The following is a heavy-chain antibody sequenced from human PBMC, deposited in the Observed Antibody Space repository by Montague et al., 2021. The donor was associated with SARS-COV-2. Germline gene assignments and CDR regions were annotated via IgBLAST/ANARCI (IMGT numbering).Heavy chain of an antibody. V-gene: IGHV4-61*09. CDR1: GGSISSGSYY. Sequence: TLSLTCNVSGGSISSGSYYWSWIRQPAGKGLEWIGHIYTSGSTNYNPSLKSRVTISVDTSKNQFSLKLSSVTAADTAVYYCARGLLYGSGSRFDYWGQGTLVTVSS. CDR2: IYTSGST. D-gene: IGHD3-10*01. CDR3: ARGLLYGSGSRFDY. J-gene: IGHJ4*02.